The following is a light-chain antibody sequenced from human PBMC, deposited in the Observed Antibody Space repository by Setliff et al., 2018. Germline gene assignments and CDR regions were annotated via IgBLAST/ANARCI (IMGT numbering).Light chain of an antibody. CDR1: SNDVSGYNY. J-gene: IGLJ1*01. Sequence: QSALTQPPSASGSPGQSVTISCTGTSNDVSGYNYVSWYQQHPGKAPQLMIYDVSKRPSGVPDRFSGSKSGNTAPLTVSGLQAEDEADYYCSSYAGSNHFVFGTGTKVTVL. CDR3: SSYAGSNHFV. CDR2: DVS. V-gene: IGLV2-8*01.